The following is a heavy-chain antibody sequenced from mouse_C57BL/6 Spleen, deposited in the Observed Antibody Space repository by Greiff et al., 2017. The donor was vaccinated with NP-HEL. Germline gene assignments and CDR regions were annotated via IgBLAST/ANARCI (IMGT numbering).Heavy chain of an antibody. CDR1: GYTFTSYW. D-gene: IGHD4-1*01. CDR3: ARQLTGYYYAMDY. Sequence: VKLMESGAELVMPGASVKLSCKASGYTFTSYWMHWVKQRPGQGLEWIGEIDPSDSYTNYNQKFKGKSTLTVDKSSSTAYMQLSSLTSEDSAVYYCARQLTGYYYAMDYWGQGTSVTVSS. V-gene: IGHV1-69*01. J-gene: IGHJ4*01. CDR2: IDPSDSYT.